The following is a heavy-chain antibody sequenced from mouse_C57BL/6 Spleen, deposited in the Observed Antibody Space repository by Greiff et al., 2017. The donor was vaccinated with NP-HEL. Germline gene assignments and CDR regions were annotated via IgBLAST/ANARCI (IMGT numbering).Heavy chain of an antibody. V-gene: IGHV1-82*01. CDR3: ARGGGSSYWYFDV. J-gene: IGHJ1*03. CDR2: IYPGDGDT. CDR1: GYAFSSSW. D-gene: IGHD1-1*01. Sequence: QVQLQQSGPELVKPGASVKISCKASGYAFSSSWMNWVKQRPGKGLEWIGRIYPGDGDTNYNGKFKGKATLTADKSSSTAYMQLSSLTSEDSAVYFCARGGGSSYWYFDVWGTGTTVTVSS.